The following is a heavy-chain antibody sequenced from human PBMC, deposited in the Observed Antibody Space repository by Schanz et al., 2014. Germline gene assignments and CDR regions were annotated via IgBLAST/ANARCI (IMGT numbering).Heavy chain of an antibody. J-gene: IGHJ4*02. D-gene: IGHD6-13*01. CDR2: IGVDGTTT. CDR1: GFAFSSYG. V-gene: IGHV3-23*01. CDR3: ARELIAAAGGAFDY. Sequence: EVQLLESGGGLVQPGGSLRLSCLASGFAFSSYGMNWLRQAPGKGLEWVSVIGVDGTTTYYADSVKGRFAISRDNSKNTLYLQMNSLRHEDTAVYYCARELIAAAGGAFDYWGQGALVAVSA.